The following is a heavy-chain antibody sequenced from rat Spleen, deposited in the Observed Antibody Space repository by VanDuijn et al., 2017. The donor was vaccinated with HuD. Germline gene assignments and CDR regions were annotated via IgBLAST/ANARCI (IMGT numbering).Heavy chain of an antibody. D-gene: IGHD1-12*02. CDR1: GFSLTSYN. CDR3: ARSAKYYYDGSYYYVHFDY. Sequence: QVQLKESGPGLVQPSQTLSLTCTVSGFSLTSYNVHWVRQPPGKGLEWMGRMRYNGDTSYNSALKSRLSISRDTSKNQVFLKMISLQTEDTAMYFCARSAKYYYDGSYYYVHFDYWGQGVMVTVSS. J-gene: IGHJ2*01. CDR2: MRYNGDT. V-gene: IGHV2-63*01.